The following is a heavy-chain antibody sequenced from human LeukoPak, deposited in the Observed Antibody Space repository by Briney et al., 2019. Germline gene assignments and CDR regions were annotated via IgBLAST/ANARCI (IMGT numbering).Heavy chain of an antibody. CDR1: GFTLSRHG. Sequence: PGGYLRLSCAPSGFTLSRHGMHWVRQATGKELKWVAIMSNDGSRKYYARAVEGRFNISRDNSKNTLYRQIDSLRAEDTAVYYCARDRALNYFDYWGQGTLVTVSS. CDR2: MSNDGSRK. V-gene: IGHV3-30*03. J-gene: IGHJ4*02. CDR3: ARDRALNYFDY. D-gene: IGHD3-9*01.